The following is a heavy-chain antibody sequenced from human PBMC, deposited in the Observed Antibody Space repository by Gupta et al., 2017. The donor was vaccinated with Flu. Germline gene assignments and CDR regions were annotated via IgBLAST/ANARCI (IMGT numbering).Heavy chain of an antibody. J-gene: IGHJ6*03. Sequence: VRQAPGKGLEWVAFISYDGGSKYYADSVKGRFTISRDNSKNTLYLQVNSLRAEDTAVYYCAKQDQPPLMYYYYYMDVWGKGTTVIVSS. V-gene: IGHV3-30*18. D-gene: IGHD2-2*01. CDR3: AKQDQPPLMYYYYYMDV. CDR2: ISYDGGSK.